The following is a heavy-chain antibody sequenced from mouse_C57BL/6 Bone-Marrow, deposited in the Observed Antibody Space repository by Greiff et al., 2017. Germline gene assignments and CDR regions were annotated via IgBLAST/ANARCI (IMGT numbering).Heavy chain of an antibody. Sequence: VKLQQSGAELARPGASVKLSCTASGYTFTSYGISWVKQRTGQGLEWIGEIYPRSGNTYYNEKFKGKATLTADKSSSTAYMELRSLTSADSAVYFCAHTTVRQYYAMANWGQGTAVSVSS. CDR1: GYTFTSYG. CDR3: AHTTVRQYYAMAN. D-gene: IGHD1-1*01. J-gene: IGHJ4*01. V-gene: IGHV1-81*01. CDR2: IYPRSGNT.